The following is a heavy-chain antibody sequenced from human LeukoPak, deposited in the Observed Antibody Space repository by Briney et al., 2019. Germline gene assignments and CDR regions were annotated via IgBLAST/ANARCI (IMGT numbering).Heavy chain of an antibody. CDR2: ISSSSSYI. J-gene: IGHJ4*02. CDR3: ARGALDGY. Sequence: PGGSLRLSCAASGFTFSSYSMNWVRQAPGKGLEWVSSISSSSSYIYYADSVKGRFTISRDNSKNSLYLQMNSLRTEDTALYYCARGALDGYWGQGTLVTVSS. CDR1: GFTFSSYS. V-gene: IGHV3-21*04.